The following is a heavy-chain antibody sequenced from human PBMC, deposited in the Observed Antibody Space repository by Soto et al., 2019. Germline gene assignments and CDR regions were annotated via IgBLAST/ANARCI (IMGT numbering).Heavy chain of an antibody. D-gene: IGHD2-15*01. CDR2: IDTDGSTT. CDR3: ARDVGGKFGY. Sequence: EVQLVESGGDLLQPGGSLRLSCEVSGCTLSNYWMHWVRQAPGEGLVWVSRIDTDGSTTNYADSVHGRFTISRDNAKSTLYLQMNSLRVEDTAVYYCARDVGGKFGYWGQGTLVTVSS. CDR1: GCTLSNYW. V-gene: IGHV3-74*01. J-gene: IGHJ4*02.